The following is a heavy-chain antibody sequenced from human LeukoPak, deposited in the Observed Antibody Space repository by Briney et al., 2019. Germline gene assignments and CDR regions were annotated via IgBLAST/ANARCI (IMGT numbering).Heavy chain of an antibody. Sequence: ASVKVSCKASGYTFANYGLTWVRQAPGQGLEWMGWISAYNGNTNYAQKFQGRVTMTTDTSTTTAYMELTSLRSDDTAVYFCARGVRVHSGSYYYYHGVDVWGQGTTVTASS. CDR1: GYTFANYG. D-gene: IGHD1-26*01. CDR3: ARGVRVHSGSYYYYHGVDV. J-gene: IGHJ6*02. CDR2: ISAYNGNT. V-gene: IGHV1-18*01.